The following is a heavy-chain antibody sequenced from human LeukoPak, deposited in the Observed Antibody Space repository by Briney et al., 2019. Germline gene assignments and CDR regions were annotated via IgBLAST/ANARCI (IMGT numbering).Heavy chain of an antibody. V-gene: IGHV3-23*01. J-gene: IGHJ4*02. CDR1: GFTFSTFA. D-gene: IGHD6-19*01. Sequence: GGSLRLSCAASGFTFSTFAMSWVRQAPGKGLEWVSGISGWGRDTFYTDSVKGRFIISRDNSKNTLYLQMNSLRAEDTAVYYCAKNGDYSGWRLTFEFWGQGTPVTVSS. CDR3: AKNGDYSGWRLTFEF. CDR2: ISGWGRDT.